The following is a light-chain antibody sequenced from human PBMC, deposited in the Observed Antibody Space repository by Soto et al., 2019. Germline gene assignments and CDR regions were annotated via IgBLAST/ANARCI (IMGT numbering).Light chain of an antibody. CDR1: QSVSSNY. CDR2: GAS. J-gene: IGKJ4*01. Sequence: EIVLTQSPGTLSLSPGERATLSCRASQSVSSNYLAWYQQKPGQAPRLLIYGASSRATGIPDRFSGSGSGPDFTLTICRLEPEDFALYHCQQYGSSPLTFGGGTKVEIK. CDR3: QQYGSSPLT. V-gene: IGKV3-20*01.